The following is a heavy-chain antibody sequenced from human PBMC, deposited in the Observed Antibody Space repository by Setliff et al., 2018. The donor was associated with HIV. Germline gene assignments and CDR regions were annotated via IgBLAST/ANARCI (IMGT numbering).Heavy chain of an antibody. CDR2: ISSSGFPI. CDR1: GFTFSNQV. CDR3: VRGTLDF. J-gene: IGHJ4*02. V-gene: IGHV3-48*01. Sequence: PGGSLRLSCAASGFTFSNQVMTWVRHAPGKGLEWVAQISSSGFPIYYADSVRGRFTASRDNGKNSLFLQMNSLRAEDTAVYYCVRGTLDFWGQGNLVTVSS.